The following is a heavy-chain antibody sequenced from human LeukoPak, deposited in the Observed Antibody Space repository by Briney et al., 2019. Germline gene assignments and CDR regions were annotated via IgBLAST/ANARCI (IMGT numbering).Heavy chain of an antibody. D-gene: IGHD2-21*01. CDR3: GRHCYRLFDY. J-gene: IGHJ4*02. V-gene: IGHV5-10-1*01. CDR2: VDHSDSYN. CDR1: GYSLTSYW. Sequence: GESLKISCKAFGYSLTSYWIRWVRQMPGKGLEWMGRVDHSDSYNKYCPSFQGHVHIPADRSISPAYLQWRSLKASDPAILYCGRHCYRLFDYWGQGTLVSVFS.